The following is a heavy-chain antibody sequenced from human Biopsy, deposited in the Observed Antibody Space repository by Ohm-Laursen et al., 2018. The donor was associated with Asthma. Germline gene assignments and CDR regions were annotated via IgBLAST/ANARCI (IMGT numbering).Heavy chain of an antibody. CDR1: GGSISGYY. V-gene: IGHV4-59*01. CDR2: VSYSFEYSGST. D-gene: IGHD4-23*01. Sequence: SETLSLTCPVSGGSISGYYWSWIRQAPGKGLEWIGYVSYSFEYSGSTNYNPSLKSRVTISVDTSKNQFSLTLSSVTAADTAIYYCSRNKIDDGIYFDDWGLGTLVTVSS. J-gene: IGHJ4*02. CDR3: SRNKIDDGIYFDD.